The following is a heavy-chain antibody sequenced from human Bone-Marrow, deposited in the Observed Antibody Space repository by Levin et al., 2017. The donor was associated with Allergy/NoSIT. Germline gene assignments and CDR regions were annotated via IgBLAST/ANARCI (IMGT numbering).Heavy chain of an antibody. CDR3: ARVDTLDHSFAMDV. Sequence: SETLSLTCTVSGPSIISGYYWDWLLLTPGKGLEWIVTLDHSGTLSYNPSLKSRVTISVDTSKNQFSLKLSSVTAADSAIYYCARVDTLDHSFAMDVWGQGTTVTVSS. J-gene: IGHJ6*02. CDR1: GPSIISGYY. CDR2: LDHSGTL. V-gene: IGHV4-38-2*02. D-gene: IGHD5-18*01.